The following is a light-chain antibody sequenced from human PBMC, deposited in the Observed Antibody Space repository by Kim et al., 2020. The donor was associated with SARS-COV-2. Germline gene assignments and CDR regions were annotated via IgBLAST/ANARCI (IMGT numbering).Light chain of an antibody. Sequence: DIQMTQSPSSLSASVGDRVTITCRASQEISNYLSWFQLKPGNAPKLLISDASNLERGVPSRFSGSKSGTDFTFAISSLQPEDIATYYCQQYDSLPLTFGGGTKVDIK. J-gene: IGKJ4*01. CDR1: QEISNY. V-gene: IGKV1-33*01. CDR2: DAS. CDR3: QQYDSLPLT.